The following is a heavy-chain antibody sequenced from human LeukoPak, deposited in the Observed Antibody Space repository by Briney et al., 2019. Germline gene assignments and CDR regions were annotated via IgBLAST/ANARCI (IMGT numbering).Heavy chain of an antibody. CDR1: GGTFSSYA. CDR2: IIPIFGTA. Sequence: SVKVSCKASGGTFSSYAISWVRQAPGQGLEWMGGIIPIFGTANYAQKFQGRVTITADESTSTAYMELSSLRSEDTAVYYCAREVAATRGDAFDIWGQGTMVTVSS. CDR3: AREVAATRGDAFDI. D-gene: IGHD2-15*01. V-gene: IGHV1-69*01. J-gene: IGHJ3*02.